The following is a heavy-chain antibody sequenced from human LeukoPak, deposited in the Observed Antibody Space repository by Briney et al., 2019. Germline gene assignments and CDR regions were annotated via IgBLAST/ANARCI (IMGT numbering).Heavy chain of an antibody. J-gene: IGHJ6*03. Sequence: SSETLSLTCTVSGGSISSYYWSWIRQPAGKGLEWIGRIYTSGSTNYNPSLKSRVTMSVDTSKNQFSLKLSSVTAADTAVYYCAARTSAPGWLSRGAYYMDVWGKGTTVTVSS. CDR1: GGSISSYY. V-gene: IGHV4-4*07. CDR3: AARTSAPGWLSRGAYYMDV. CDR2: IYTSGST. D-gene: IGHD3-22*01.